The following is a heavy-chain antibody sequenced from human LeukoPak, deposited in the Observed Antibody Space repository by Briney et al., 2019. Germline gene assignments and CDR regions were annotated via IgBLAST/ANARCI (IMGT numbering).Heavy chain of an antibody. D-gene: IGHD6-6*01. Sequence: ASVKVSCKASGYTFSSYYMHWVRQAPGQGLEWVGIMSPSGGSTSYAQKFQGRVTMSRDTTTSTVYMDLSRLRSEATAVYYCARGHNSSSEYYYYGMDVWGQGTTVTVSS. J-gene: IGHJ6*02. CDR1: GYTFSSYY. V-gene: IGHV1-46*01. CDR3: ARGHNSSSEYYYYGMDV. CDR2: MSPSGGST.